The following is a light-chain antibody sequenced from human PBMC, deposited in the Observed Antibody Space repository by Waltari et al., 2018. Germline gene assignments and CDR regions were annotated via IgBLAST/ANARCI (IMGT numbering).Light chain of an antibody. CDR3: SAWDSSLSTVL. Sequence: QSVLTQPPSASGAPGQRVTISCTGSSSNIGAGYYVSWYQQFPRTAPKLLIYENNKRPSGVSDRFSGSKSGTSASLTITGLQSEEEADYYCSAWDSSLSTVLFGGGTRLTVL. CDR1: SSNIGAGYY. J-gene: IGLJ2*01. V-gene: IGLV1-40*01. CDR2: ENN.